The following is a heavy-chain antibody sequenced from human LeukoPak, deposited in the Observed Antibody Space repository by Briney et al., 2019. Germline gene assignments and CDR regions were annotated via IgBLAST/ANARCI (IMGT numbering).Heavy chain of an antibody. CDR2: ISYDGSNK. V-gene: IGHV3-30-3*01. CDR1: GFTFSSYA. J-gene: IGHJ4*02. CDR3: ARAHWGWSTKYYFDY. Sequence: GGSLRLSCAASGFTFSSYAMHWVRQAPGKGLEWVAVISYDGSNKYYADSVKGRFTISRDNSKNTLYLQMNSLRAEDTAVYYCARAHWGWSTKYYFDYWGQGTLVTVSS. D-gene: IGHD6-19*01.